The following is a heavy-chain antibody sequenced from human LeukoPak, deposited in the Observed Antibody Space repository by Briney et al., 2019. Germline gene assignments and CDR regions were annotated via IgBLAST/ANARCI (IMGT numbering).Heavy chain of an antibody. CDR3: ARSNLGGWFDP. J-gene: IGHJ5*02. CDR2: INHSGST. CDR1: GGSFSCYY. V-gene: IGHV4-34*01. Sequence: SETLSLTCAVYGGSFSCYYWSWIRQPPGKGLEWIGEINHSGSTNYNPSLKSRVTISVDTSKNQFSLKLSSVTAADTAVYYCARSNLGGWFDPWGQGTLVTVSS. D-gene: IGHD1-14*01.